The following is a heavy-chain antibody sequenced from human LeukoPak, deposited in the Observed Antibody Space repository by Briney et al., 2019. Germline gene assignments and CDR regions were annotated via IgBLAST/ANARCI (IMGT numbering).Heavy chain of an antibody. J-gene: IGHJ4*02. V-gene: IGHV3-43*01. CDR2: ISWDGGST. CDR1: GFTFDDYT. CDR3: AKDPALRYFDWLLDY. D-gene: IGHD3-9*01. Sequence: GGSLRLSCAASGFTFDDYTMHWVRQAPGKGLEWVSLISWDGGSTYYADSVKGRFTISRDNSKNSLYLQMNSLRTEDTALYYCAKDPALRYFDWLLDYWGQGTLVTVSS.